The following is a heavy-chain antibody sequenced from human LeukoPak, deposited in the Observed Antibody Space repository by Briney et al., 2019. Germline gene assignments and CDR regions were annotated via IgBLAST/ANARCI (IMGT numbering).Heavy chain of an antibody. CDR2: ISGSGGST. CDR3: AKDGVWFGESPPDY. D-gene: IGHD3-10*01. J-gene: IGHJ4*02. Sequence: GGSLRLSCAASGFTFSSYAMSWVRQAPGKGLEWVSAISGSGGSTYYADSVKGRFTISRDNSKNTLYLQMNSLRAEDTAVYYCAKDGVWFGESPPDYWGQGTLVTVSS. V-gene: IGHV3-23*01. CDR1: GFTFSSYA.